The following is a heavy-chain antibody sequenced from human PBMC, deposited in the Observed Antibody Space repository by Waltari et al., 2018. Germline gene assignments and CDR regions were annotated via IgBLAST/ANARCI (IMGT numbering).Heavy chain of an antibody. CDR2: INPNSGGT. CDR3: ARITGRYSGSSSDY. V-gene: IGHV1-2*06. J-gene: IGHJ4*02. Sequence: QVQLVQSGAEVKKPGASVKVSCTASGYTFTGYYMHWVRTAPGQGLEWMGRINPNSGGTNYAQKFQGRVTMTRDTSISTAYMELSRLRSDDTAVYYCARITGRYSGSSSDYWGQGTLVTVSS. CDR1: GYTFTGYY. D-gene: IGHD1-26*01.